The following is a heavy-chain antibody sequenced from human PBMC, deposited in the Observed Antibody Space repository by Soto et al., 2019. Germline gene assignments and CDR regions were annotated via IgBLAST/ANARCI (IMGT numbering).Heavy chain of an antibody. V-gene: IGHV3-30-3*01. CDR1: GFTFSSYA. CDR2: ISYDGSNK. Sequence: QPVGSLRLSCAASGFTFSSYAMHWVRQAPGKGLEWVAVISYDGSNKYYADSVKGRFTISRDNSKNTLYLQMNSLRAEDTAVYYCARDFGQLWFYYYYGMDVWGQGTTVTVSS. D-gene: IGHD5-18*01. J-gene: IGHJ6*02. CDR3: ARDFGQLWFYYYYGMDV.